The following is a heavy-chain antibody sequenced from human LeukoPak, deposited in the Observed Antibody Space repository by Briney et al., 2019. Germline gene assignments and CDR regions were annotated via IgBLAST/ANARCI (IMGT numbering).Heavy chain of an antibody. CDR3: ARLPSVGAPFDY. V-gene: IGHV4-59*08. Sequence: SETLSLTCTVSGGSISSYYWSWIRQPPGKGLEWIGYIYYSGSTNYNPSLKSRVTISVDTSKNQFSLKLSSVTAADTAVYYCARLPSVGAPFDYWGQGTLVTVSS. J-gene: IGHJ4*02. CDR2: IYYSGST. CDR1: GGSISSYY. D-gene: IGHD1-26*01.